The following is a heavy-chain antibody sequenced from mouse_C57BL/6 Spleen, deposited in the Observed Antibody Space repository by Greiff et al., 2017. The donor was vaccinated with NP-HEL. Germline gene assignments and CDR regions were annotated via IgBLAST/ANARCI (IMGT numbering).Heavy chain of an antibody. CDR2: ILPGRGST. CDR1: GYTFTGYW. Sequence: QVQLQQSGAELMKPGASVKLSCKATGYTFTGYWIEWVKQRPGHGLEWIGEILPGRGSTNYNEKFKGKATFTADTSSNTAYMQLSSLTTEDSAIYDCARSPTVVENYYFDYWGQGTTLTVSS. D-gene: IGHD1-1*01. V-gene: IGHV1-9*01. J-gene: IGHJ2*01. CDR3: ARSPTVVENYYFDY.